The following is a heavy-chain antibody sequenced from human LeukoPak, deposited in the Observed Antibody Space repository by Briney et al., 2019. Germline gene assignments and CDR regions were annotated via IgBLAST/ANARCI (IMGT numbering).Heavy chain of an antibody. D-gene: IGHD4-17*01. Sequence: GGSLRLSCAASGFTFRSYAMSWVRQAPGKGLKWVSAISGSGGSTYYADSVKGRFTISRDNSKNTLYLQMNSLRAEDTAVYYCAKQDLSMTTTPFDYWGQGTLVTVSS. J-gene: IGHJ4*02. CDR2: ISGSGGST. CDR3: AKQDLSMTTTPFDY. CDR1: GFTFRSYA. V-gene: IGHV3-23*01.